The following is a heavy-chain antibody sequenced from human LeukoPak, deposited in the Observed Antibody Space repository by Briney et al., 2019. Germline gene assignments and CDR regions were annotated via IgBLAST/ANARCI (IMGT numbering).Heavy chain of an antibody. CDR1: GGSFSGYY. D-gene: IGHD3-22*01. V-gene: IGHV4-34*01. Sequence: PSETLSLTCAVYGGSFSGYYWSWIRQPPGKGLEWIGEINHSGSTNYNPSLKSRVTISVDTSKNQFSLKLSSVTAADTAVYYCARHVGYYDSSGYDYWGQGTLVTVSS. CDR2: INHSGST. CDR3: ARHVGYYDSSGYDY. J-gene: IGHJ4*02.